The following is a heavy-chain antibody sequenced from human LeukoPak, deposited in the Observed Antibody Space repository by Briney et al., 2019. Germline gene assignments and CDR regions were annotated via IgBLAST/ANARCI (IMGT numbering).Heavy chain of an antibody. V-gene: IGHV3-30*02. CDR3: AKDRRNYYYMDV. CDR2: IRYDGSNK. CDR1: GFTLRGYG. Sequence: GGSLRLSCAASGFTLRGYGMHWVRQAPGKGLEWVAFIRYDGSNKYYADSVKGRFTISRDNSKNTLYLQMNSLRAEDTAVYYCAKDRRNYYYMDVWGKGTTVTISS. J-gene: IGHJ6*03.